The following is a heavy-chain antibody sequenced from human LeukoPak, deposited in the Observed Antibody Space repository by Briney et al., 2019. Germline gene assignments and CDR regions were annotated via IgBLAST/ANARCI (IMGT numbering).Heavy chain of an antibody. Sequence: GASVKVSCKASGYTFTNYHMHWVRQAPGQGLEWMGIINPSGGRTSYAQKFQGRVTMTRDMFTSTVYMELSSLISEDTAVYYCARGDGEGATIYAFDIWGQGTMVTVSS. V-gene: IGHV1-46*01. CDR1: GYTFTNYH. CDR3: ARGDGEGATIYAFDI. D-gene: IGHD1-26*01. J-gene: IGHJ3*02. CDR2: INPSGGRT.